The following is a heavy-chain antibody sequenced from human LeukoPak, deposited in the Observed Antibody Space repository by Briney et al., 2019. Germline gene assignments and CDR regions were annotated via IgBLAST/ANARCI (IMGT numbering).Heavy chain of an antibody. V-gene: IGHV1-2*02. CDR2: INPYSGGT. CDR3: ATSLIADWGRFDF. CDR1: GYTFTGYY. Sequence: ASVKVSCKASGYTFTGYYMHWVRQAPGQGVEWMGWINPYSGGTNYAPKFQGRVTMTRDTSTSTASTELRRLTSDDTAAYYCATSLIADWGRFDFWGQGALVTVYS. D-gene: IGHD3/OR15-3a*01. J-gene: IGHJ4*02.